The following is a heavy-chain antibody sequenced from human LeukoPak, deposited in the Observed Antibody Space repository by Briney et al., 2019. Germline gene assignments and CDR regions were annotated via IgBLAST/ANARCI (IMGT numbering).Heavy chain of an antibody. CDR3: AKGPLRGTAAAIDY. V-gene: IGHV3-30*18. CDR1: GFTFNNYG. J-gene: IGHJ4*02. Sequence: RPGKSLRLSCAASGFTFNNYGMHWVRQAPGKGLEWVAVISYDGRNIHYPGSVKGRFTISRDISTDTLWLQMDSLRTEDTAVYYCAKGPLRGTAAAIDYWGQGTLVTVSS. D-gene: IGHD2-2*01. CDR2: ISYDGRNI.